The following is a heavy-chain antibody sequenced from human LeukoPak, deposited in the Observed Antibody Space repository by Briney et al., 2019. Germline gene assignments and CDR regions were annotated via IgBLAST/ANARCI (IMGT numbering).Heavy chain of an antibody. CDR2: IYYSGDT. D-gene: IGHD4-17*01. V-gene: IGHV4-4*02. J-gene: IGHJ6*02. Sequence: SGTLSLTCAVSGGSISSSNWWSWVRQPPGKGLEWIGEIYYSGDTNYNPSLKSRVTISVDKSKNQFSLKLNSVTAADTAVYYCARDKRKMTTVTIIGNGMDVWGQGTTVTVSS. CDR3: ARDKRKMTTVTIIGNGMDV. CDR1: GGSISSSNW.